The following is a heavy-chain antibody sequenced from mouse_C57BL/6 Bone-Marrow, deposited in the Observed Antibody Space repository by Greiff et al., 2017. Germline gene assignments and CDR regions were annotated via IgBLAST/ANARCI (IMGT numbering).Heavy chain of an antibody. J-gene: IGHJ2*01. V-gene: IGHV1-76*01. Sequence: VQLQQSGAELVRPGASVKLSCKASGYTFTDYYINWVKQRPGQGLEWIARIYPGSGNTYYNEKFKGKATLTAEKSSSTAYMQLSSLTSEDSAVYFCARSWSIVTFDYWGQGTTLTVSS. CDR1: GYTFTDYY. CDR3: ARSWSIVTFDY. D-gene: IGHD2-5*01. CDR2: IYPGSGNT.